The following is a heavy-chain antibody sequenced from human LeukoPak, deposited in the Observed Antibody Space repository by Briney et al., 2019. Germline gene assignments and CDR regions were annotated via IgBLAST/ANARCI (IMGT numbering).Heavy chain of an antibody. CDR1: GFTFSSYW. CDR3: AKDLTAAPGNVFHFDH. V-gene: IGHV3-7*01. Sequence: GGSLTLSCAVSGFTFSSYWKSWVRQAPGKGREWVANIKQDGSEKYYVDSVKGRFTISRDNANNSLYLQMRSLRAEETAIYYCAKDLTAAPGNVFHFDHWGQGALVTVSS. J-gene: IGHJ4*02. CDR2: IKQDGSEK. D-gene: IGHD6-13*01.